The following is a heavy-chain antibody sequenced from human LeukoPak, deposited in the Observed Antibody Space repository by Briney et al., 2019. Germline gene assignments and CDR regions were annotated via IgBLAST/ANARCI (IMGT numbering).Heavy chain of an antibody. CDR2: IYSGGST. J-gene: IGHJ5*02. CDR3: ARGPEYYDFWSGSGWFDP. CDR1: GFTVSSNY. Sequence: GGSLRLSCAASGFTVSSNYMSWVRQAPGKGLEWVSVIYSGGSTYYADSVKGRFTISRDNSMNTLYLQMNSLRAEDTAVYYCARGPEYYDFWSGSGWFDPWGQGTLVTVSS. D-gene: IGHD3-3*01. V-gene: IGHV3-66*01.